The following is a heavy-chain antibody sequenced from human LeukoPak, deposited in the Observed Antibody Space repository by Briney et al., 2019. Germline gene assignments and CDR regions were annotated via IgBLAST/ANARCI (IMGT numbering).Heavy chain of an antibody. CDR3: TTYTPVSGSCID. Sequence: GGSLRLSCAASGFTFSGAWMTWVRQAPGQGLEWIGRIKSKSKGGTTDYSATGEGRFTISRDDSKNTLYLEMNSLRTEDTAIYYCTTYTPVSGSCIDWGQGTLVSVSS. J-gene: IGHJ4*02. V-gene: IGHV3-15*01. CDR1: GFTFSGAW. D-gene: IGHD3-10*01. CDR2: IKSKSKGGTT.